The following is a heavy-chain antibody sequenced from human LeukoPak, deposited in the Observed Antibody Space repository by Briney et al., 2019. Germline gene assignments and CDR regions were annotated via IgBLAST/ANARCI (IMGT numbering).Heavy chain of an antibody. CDR2: FDPEDGET. CDR3: VTDTPHYGSGSQPPI. D-gene: IGHD3-10*01. V-gene: IGHV1-24*01. J-gene: IGHJ4*02. Sequence: ASVKVSCKVSGYTLTELSMHWVRQAPGKGLEWMGGFDPEDGETIYAQRFQGRVTMTEDTSTDTAYMELSSLRSEDTAVYYCVTDTPHYGSGSQPPIWGQGTLVTVSS. CDR1: GYTLTELS.